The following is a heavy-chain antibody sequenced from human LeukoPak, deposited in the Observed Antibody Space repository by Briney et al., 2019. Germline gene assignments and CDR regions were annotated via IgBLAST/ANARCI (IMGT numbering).Heavy chain of an antibody. CDR1: GYTFTSYG. CDR3: ARVYYYGSGPNYNWFDP. J-gene: IGHJ5*02. CDR2: ISAYNGNT. V-gene: IGHV1-18*01. D-gene: IGHD3-10*01. Sequence: ASVKVSCKASGYTFTSYGISWVRQAPGQGLEWVGWISAYNGNTNYAQKLQGRVTTTTDTPPSTAYMELRSLRSDDTAVYYCARVYYYGSGPNYNWFDPWGQGTLVTVSS.